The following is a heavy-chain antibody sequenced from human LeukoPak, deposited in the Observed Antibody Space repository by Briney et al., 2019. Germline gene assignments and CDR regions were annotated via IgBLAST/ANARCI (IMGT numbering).Heavy chain of an antibody. D-gene: IGHD6-6*01. J-gene: IGHJ4*02. CDR1: GFTFSSYS. CDR2: ISSSSSYI. Sequence: GGSLRLSCAASGFTFSSYSMNGVRQAPGKGLEWVSSISSSSSYIYYADSVKGRFTISRDNAKNSLYLQMNSLRAEDTAVYYCARAGSSSFLTDYWGQGTLVTVSS. V-gene: IGHV3-21*01. CDR3: ARAGSSSFLTDY.